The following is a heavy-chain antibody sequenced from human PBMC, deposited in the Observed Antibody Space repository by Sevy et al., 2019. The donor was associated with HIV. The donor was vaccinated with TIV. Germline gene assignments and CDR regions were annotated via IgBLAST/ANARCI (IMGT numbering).Heavy chain of an antibody. CDR3: VRDDRDGYFEH. CDR1: GYTFTGYY. V-gene: IGHV1-2*02. Sequence: ASVTVSCKASGYTFTGYYMHWMRQAPGQGLEWMGWINPDSGDPTYASKFQVRVTLTRDTSFNTAYMDLGRLKSYDTAVYYCVRDDRDGYFEHWGQGTLVTVSS. J-gene: IGHJ4*02. CDR2: INPDSGDP.